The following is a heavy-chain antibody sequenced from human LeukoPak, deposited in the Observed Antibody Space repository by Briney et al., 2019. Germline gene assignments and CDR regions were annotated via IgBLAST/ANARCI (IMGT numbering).Heavy chain of an antibody. CDR2: INPSGGST. J-gene: IGHJ4*02. D-gene: IGHD3-22*01. CDR3: ARGVYDSSGYYPYYFDY. CDR1: GYTFTSYY. Sequence: ASVKVSCKASGYTFTSYYMHWVRQVPGQGLEWMGIINPSGGSTSYAQKFQGRVTMTRDTSTSTVYMELSSLRSEDTAVYYCARGVYDSSGYYPYYFDYWGQGTLVTVSS. V-gene: IGHV1-46*01.